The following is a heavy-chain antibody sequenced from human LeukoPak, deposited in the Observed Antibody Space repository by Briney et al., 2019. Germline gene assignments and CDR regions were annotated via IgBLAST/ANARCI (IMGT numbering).Heavy chain of an antibody. J-gene: IGHJ3*02. D-gene: IGHD6-13*01. CDR1: GYTFTSYG. CDR3: ARDQIAAAGTFPDAFDI. CDR2: ISAYNGNT. V-gene: IGHV1-18*01. Sequence: ASVKVSCKASGYTFTSYGISWARQAPGQGLEWMGWISAYNGNTNYAQKLQGRVTMTTDTSTSTAYMELRSLRSDDTAVYYCARDQIAAAGTFPDAFDIWGQGTMVTVSS.